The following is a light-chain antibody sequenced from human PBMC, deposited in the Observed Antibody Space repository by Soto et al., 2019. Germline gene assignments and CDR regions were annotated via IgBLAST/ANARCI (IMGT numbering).Light chain of an antibody. Sequence: ETVMTQSPATLSVSPGERATLSCRASQSLNSNLAWYQQKPGQAPRLLIDGASDRATGIPDRFSGSGYGTEFTLSISSLQPEDFGTYFCQHTYSTPFTFGPGTKVDI. J-gene: IGKJ3*01. V-gene: IGKV3-15*01. CDR1: QSLNSN. CDR3: QHTYSTPFT. CDR2: GAS.